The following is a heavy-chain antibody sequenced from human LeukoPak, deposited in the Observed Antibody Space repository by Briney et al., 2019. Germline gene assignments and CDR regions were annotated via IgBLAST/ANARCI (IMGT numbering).Heavy chain of an antibody. CDR2: VDHAGSGT. J-gene: IGHJ4*02. Sequence: GGSLRLSCAASGFTFTSYWMHWVRQPPGKGLVWVSRVDHAGSGTAYADSVTGRFTITRDNAKNTVYLQMNSLRAEDTAVYYCATDLGWGQGTLVIVSS. V-gene: IGHV3-74*01. CDR3: ATDLG. D-gene: IGHD4-17*01. CDR1: GFTFTSYW.